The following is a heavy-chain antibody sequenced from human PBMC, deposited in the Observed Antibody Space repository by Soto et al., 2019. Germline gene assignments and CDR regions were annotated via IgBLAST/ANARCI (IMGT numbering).Heavy chain of an antibody. CDR3: AKDLQFSGWLSAQTFDY. CDR1: GFTFSSYG. V-gene: IGHV3-33*06. J-gene: IGHJ4*02. CDR2: IWYDGSNK. D-gene: IGHD6-19*01. Sequence: GGSLRLSCAPSGFTFSSYGMHWVRQAPGKGLEWVAVIWYDGSNKYYADSVKGRFTISRDNSKNTLYLQMNSLRAEDTAVYYCAKDLQFSGWLSAQTFDYWGQGTQVTVSS.